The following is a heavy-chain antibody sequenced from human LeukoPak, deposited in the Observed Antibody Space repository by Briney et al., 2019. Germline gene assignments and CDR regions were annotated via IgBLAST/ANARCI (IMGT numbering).Heavy chain of an antibody. D-gene: IGHD1-26*01. CDR3: ATDRPRGYSGSYYGEFDY. Sequence: SXXVSCKVSGYTLTELSMHSVRHAPGKGLEWMGSFDPEDGETIYAQKFQGRVTMTEDTSTDTAYKELSSLRSEDTAVYYSATDRPRGYSGSYYGEFDYWGQGTLVTVSS. V-gene: IGHV1-24*01. J-gene: IGHJ4*02. CDR1: GYTLTELS. CDR2: FDPEDGET.